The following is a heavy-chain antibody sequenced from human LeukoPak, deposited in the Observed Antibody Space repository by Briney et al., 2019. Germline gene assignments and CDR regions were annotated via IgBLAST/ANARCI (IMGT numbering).Heavy chain of an antibody. CDR1: VGSISSGGYY. V-gene: IGHV4-31*03. J-gene: IGHJ5*02. Sequence: SQSLSLTCTVPVGSISSGGYYCSWIRQHPGKGLEWIGYIYYSGSTYYNPSLTSRVTISVDTSKNQFSLKLSSVTAAGPAVYYCARGRITIFGVAKGFDPWGQGTLVTVSS. CDR3: ARGRITIFGVAKGFDP. CDR2: IYYSGST. D-gene: IGHD3-3*01.